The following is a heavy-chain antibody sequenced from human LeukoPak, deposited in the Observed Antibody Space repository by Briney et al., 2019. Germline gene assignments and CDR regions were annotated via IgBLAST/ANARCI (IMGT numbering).Heavy chain of an antibody. D-gene: IGHD5-24*01. CDR2: IYYSGST. V-gene: IGHV4-59*01. Sequence: PSETLSLTCTVSGGSISSCYWNRIRQPPGKGLEWIGYIYYSGSTNYNPSLKSRVTISVDTSKNQFSLKLSSVTAADTAVYYCAGRLWRRDGYNLSAFDIWGQGTMVTVSS. CDR1: GGSISSCY. J-gene: IGHJ3*02. CDR3: AGRLWRRDGYNLSAFDI.